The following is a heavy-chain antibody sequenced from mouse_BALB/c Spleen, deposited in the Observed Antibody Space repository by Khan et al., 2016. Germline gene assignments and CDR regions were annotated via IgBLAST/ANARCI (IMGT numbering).Heavy chain of an antibody. CDR3: VTTGFAY. J-gene: IGHJ3*01. V-gene: IGHV2-6-7*01. CDR2: IWGDGST. Sequence: QVQLKESGPGLVAPSQSLSITCTVSGFSLTGYGVNWVRQPPGKGLEWLGMIWGDGSTDDNSALKSRLSISKDKSKSQVFLTMNRLQTDDTARFYCVTTGFAYWGQGTLVTVSA. D-gene: IGHD4-1*02. CDR1: GFSLTGYG.